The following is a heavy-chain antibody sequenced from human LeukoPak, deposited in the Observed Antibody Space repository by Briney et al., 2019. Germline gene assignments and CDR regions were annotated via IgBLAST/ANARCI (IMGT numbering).Heavy chain of an antibody. D-gene: IGHD2-15*01. CDR2: IYYSGST. CDR1: GGSISSYY. V-gene: IGHV4-59*01. CDR3: ARDGGSYCSGGSCYYYNWFDP. J-gene: IGHJ5*02. Sequence: SETLSLTCTVSGGSISSYYWSWIQQPPGKGLEWIGYIYYSGSTNYNPSLKSRVTISVDTSKNQFSLKLSSVTAADTAVYYCARDGGSYCSGGSCYYYNWFDPWGQGTLVTVSS.